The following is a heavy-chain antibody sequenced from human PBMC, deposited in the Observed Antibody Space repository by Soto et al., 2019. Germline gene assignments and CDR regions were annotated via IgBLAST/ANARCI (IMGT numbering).Heavy chain of an antibody. CDR1: GYTFTIYY. V-gene: IGHV1-46*01. CDR3: ARDRSYYYDSSGWNVYYFDY. D-gene: IGHD3-22*01. CDR2: INPSGGST. Sequence: ASVKVSCKASGYTFTIYYMHWVRQAPGQGLEWMGIINPSGGSTSYAQKFQGRVTMARDTSTSTVYMELSSLRSEDTAVYYCARDRSYYYDSSGWNVYYFDYWGQGTLVTVSS. J-gene: IGHJ4*02.